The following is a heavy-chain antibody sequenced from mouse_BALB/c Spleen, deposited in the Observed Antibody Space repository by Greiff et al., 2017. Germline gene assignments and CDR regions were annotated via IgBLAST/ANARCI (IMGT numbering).Heavy chain of an antibody. J-gene: IGHJ2*01. Sequence: EVMLVESGPGLVKPSQSLSLTCTVTGYSITSDYAWNWIRQFPGNKLEWMGYISYSGSTSYNPSLKSRISITRDTSKNQFFLQLNSVTTEDTATYYCARYDSSFDYWGQGTTLTVSS. D-gene: IGHD2-4*01. CDR3: ARYDSSFDY. CDR1: GYSITSDYA. V-gene: IGHV3-2*02. CDR2: ISYSGST.